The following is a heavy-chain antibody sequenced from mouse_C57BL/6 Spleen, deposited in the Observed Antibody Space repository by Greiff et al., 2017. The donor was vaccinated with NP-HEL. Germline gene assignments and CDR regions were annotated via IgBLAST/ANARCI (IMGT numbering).Heavy chain of an antibody. CDR2: IRNKANGYTT. D-gene: IGHD2-3*01. V-gene: IGHV7-3*01. J-gene: IGHJ2*01. CDR1: GFTFTDYY. Sequence: EVKLVESGGGLVQPGGSLSLSCAASGFTFTDYYMSWVRQPPGKALEWLGFIRNKANGYTTEYSASVKGRFTISRDNSQSILYLQMNALRAEDSATYYCARSPYDYLDYWGQGTTLTVSS. CDR3: ARSPYDYLDY.